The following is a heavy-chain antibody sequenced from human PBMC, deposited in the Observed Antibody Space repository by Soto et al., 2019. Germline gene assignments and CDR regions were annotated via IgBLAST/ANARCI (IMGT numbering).Heavy chain of an antibody. CDR2: IYYSGST. D-gene: IGHD1-26*01. J-gene: IGHJ4*02. Sequence: LSLTCTGSGGSVSSGSYYWSWIRQPPGKGLEWIGYIYYSGSTNYNPSLKSRVTISVDTSKNQFSLKLSSVTAADTAVYYCARARRVGATYYFDYWGQGTLVTVSS. V-gene: IGHV4-61*01. CDR1: GGSVSSGSYY. CDR3: ARARRVGATYYFDY.